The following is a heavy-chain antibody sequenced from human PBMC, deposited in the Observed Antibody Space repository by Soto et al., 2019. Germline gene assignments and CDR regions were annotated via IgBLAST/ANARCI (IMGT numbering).Heavy chain of an antibody. CDR2: TYYRSKWYD. Sequence: SQTLSLTCAIFGDSVSSKSVAWNWIRQSPSRGLEWLGRTYYRSKWYDDYAVSVKSRIIINPDTSKNQFSLQLNSVTPEDTAVYYCARDRFEQQMSHFDYWGQAILVTVSS. J-gene: IGHJ4*02. D-gene: IGHD6-13*01. CDR1: GDSVSSKSVA. CDR3: ARDRFEQQMSHFDY. V-gene: IGHV6-1*01.